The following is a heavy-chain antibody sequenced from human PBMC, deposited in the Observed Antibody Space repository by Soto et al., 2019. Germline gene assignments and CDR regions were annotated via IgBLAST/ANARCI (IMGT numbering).Heavy chain of an antibody. CDR1: GGTFRSYA. D-gene: IGHD6-19*01. J-gene: IGHJ5*02. Sequence: SLKGSCKASGGTFRSYAISWVRQAPGQGLEWMGGIIPIFGTANYAQKFQGRVTITADESTSTAYMELSSLRSEDTAVYYCARAPGYSSGCYNWFDPCGQVTLVTASS. CDR3: ARAPGYSSGCYNWFDP. CDR2: IIPIFGTA. V-gene: IGHV1-69*13.